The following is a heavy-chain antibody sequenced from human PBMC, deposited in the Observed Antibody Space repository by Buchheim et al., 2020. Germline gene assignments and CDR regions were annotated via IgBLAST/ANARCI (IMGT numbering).Heavy chain of an antibody. V-gene: IGHV3-30*18. CDR2: ISYDGSNK. CDR3: AKRKFGY. CDR1: GFTFSSYG. D-gene: IGHD3-10*01. Sequence: QVQLVESGGGVVQPGRSLRLSCAASGFTFSSYGMHWVRQAPGKGLEWVAVISYDGSNKYYADSVKGRFTISRDNSKNTLYLQMNSLRAEDTAVYYCAKRKFGYWGQGTL. J-gene: IGHJ4*02.